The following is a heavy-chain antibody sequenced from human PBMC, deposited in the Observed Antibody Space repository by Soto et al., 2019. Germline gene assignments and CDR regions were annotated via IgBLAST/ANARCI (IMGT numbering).Heavy chain of an antibody. CDR1: GFTVSSNC. D-gene: IGHD3-22*01. CDR3: ARDRYYYASRTLRWYVDR. V-gene: IGHV3-66*01. Sequence: EVQLVESGGGLVQPGGSLRLSCAASGFTVSSNCMRWVRQAPGKGLEWVSVIYSGGSTYYADSVKGRLTISRDKSKNSMYRQLNSLRAEDTAVYYCARDRYYYASRTLRWYVDRWRRGPGVNVSP. J-gene: IGHJ2*01. CDR2: IYSGGST.